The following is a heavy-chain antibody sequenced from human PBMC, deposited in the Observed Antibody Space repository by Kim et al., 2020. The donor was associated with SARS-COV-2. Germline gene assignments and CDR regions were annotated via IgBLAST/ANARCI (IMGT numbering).Heavy chain of an antibody. CDR3: ARWGTAVGYCSGGSCSTYYYYYGMDV. CDR2: INPSGGST. D-gene: IGHD2-15*01. CDR1: GYTFTSYY. J-gene: IGHJ6*02. Sequence: ASVKVSCKASGYTFTSYYMHWVRQAPGQGLEWMGIINPSGGSTSYAQKFQGRVTMTRDTSTSTVYMELSSLRSEDTAVYYCARWGTAVGYCSGGSCSTYYYYYGMDVWGQGTTVTVSS. V-gene: IGHV1-46*01.